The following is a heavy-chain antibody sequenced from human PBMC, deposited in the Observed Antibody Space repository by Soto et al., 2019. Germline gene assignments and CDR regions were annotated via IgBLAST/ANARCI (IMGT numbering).Heavy chain of an antibody. CDR2: IYYSGST. D-gene: IGHD3-16*01. CDR1: GGSISSGGYY. J-gene: IGHJ4*02. Sequence: PSETLSLTCTVSGGSISSGGYYWSWIRQHPGKGLEWIGYIYYSGSTYYNPSLKSRVTISVDTSKNQFSLKLSSVTAAATAVYYCARVPKLSHHTPAYLRGPYYFDYWGQGTLVTVSS. V-gene: IGHV4-31*03. CDR3: ARVPKLSHHTPAYLRGPYYFDY.